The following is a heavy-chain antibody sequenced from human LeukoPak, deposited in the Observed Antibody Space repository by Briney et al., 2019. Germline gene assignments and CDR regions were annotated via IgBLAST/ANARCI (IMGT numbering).Heavy chain of an antibody. CDR1: GSTFSSYA. CDR2: ISGSGGST. CDR3: AKDSPGYDFWSGAHTGNDAFDI. Sequence: GGSLRLSCAASGSTFSSYAMSWVRQAPGKGLEWVSAISGSGGSTYYADSVKGRFTISRDNSKNTLYLQMNSLRAEDTAVYYCAKDSPGYDFWSGAHTGNDAFDIWGQGTMVTVSS. V-gene: IGHV3-23*01. J-gene: IGHJ3*02. D-gene: IGHD3-3*01.